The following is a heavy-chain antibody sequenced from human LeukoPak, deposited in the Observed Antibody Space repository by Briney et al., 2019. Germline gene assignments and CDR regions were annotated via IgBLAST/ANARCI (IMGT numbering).Heavy chain of an antibody. CDR1: GGSFSGYY. D-gene: IGHD3-10*01. CDR3: ARGRGYYDSGSNSRFQH. V-gene: IGHV4-34*01. J-gene: IGHJ1*01. Sequence: SETLSLTCAVYGGSFSGYYWSWIRQPPGKGLEWIGEINHSGSTNYNPSLKSRVTISVDTSKNQFSLKLSSVTAADTAVYYCARGRGYYDSGSNSRFQHWGQGTLVTVSS. CDR2: INHSGST.